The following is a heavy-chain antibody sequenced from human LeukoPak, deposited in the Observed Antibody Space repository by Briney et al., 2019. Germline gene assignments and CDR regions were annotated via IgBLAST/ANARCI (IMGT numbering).Heavy chain of an antibody. Sequence: PGGSLRLSCAASGFTFSSYSMKWVRQAPGKGLEGVSYISSRSVTIYYADSVKGRFTISRDNAKNSLYLQMNSLRAEDTAVYYCARWGIAAAGNWGQGTLVTVSS. J-gene: IGHJ4*02. V-gene: IGHV3-48*04. CDR3: ARWGIAAAGN. CDR2: ISSRSVTI. D-gene: IGHD6-13*01. CDR1: GFTFSSYS.